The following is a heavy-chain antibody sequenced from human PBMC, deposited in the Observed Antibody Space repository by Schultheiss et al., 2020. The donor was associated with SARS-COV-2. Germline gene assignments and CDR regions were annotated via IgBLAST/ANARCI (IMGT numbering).Heavy chain of an antibody. CDR2: IYSSGST. J-gene: IGHJ6*03. CDR3: AKDRRYQRRHYMDV. Sequence: SQTLSLTCTVSGGSISSYYWSWIRQPAGKGLEWIGRIYSSGSTNYNPSLKSRVTMSVDTSKNQFSLKLSSVTAADTAVYYCAKDRRYQRRHYMDVWGKGTTVTVSS. D-gene: IGHD2-2*01. V-gene: IGHV4-4*07. CDR1: GGSISSYY.